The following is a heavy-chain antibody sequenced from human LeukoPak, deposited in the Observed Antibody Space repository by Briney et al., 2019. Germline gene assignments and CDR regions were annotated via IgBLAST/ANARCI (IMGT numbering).Heavy chain of an antibody. Sequence: PSETLSLTCTVSGGSISSYYWSWIRQPPGKGLEWIGYIYYSGSTNYNPSLKSRVTISVDTSKNQFSLKLSSVTAADTAVYYCARHGSVAARPGYFDYWGQGTLVTVSS. D-gene: IGHD6-6*01. CDR3: ARHGSVAARPGYFDY. CDR1: GGSISSYY. CDR2: IYYSGST. V-gene: IGHV4-59*08. J-gene: IGHJ4*02.